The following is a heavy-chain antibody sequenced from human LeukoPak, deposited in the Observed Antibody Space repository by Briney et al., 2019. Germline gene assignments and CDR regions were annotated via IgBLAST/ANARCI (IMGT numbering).Heavy chain of an antibody. J-gene: IGHJ4*02. CDR3: ARDFLGESGAGGY. Sequence: SGGSLRLSCATSTFTFSSYTMNWVRQAPGKGLEWASSISPSGNSKYHADSVKGRFTISRDNAENSLYMQMNSLRAEDTGVYYCARDFLGESGAGGYWGQGTLVTVSS. CDR1: TFTFSSYT. CDR2: ISPSGNSK. V-gene: IGHV3-21*01. D-gene: IGHD3-10*01.